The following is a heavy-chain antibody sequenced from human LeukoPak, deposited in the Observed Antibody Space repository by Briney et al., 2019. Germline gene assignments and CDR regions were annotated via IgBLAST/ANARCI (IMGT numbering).Heavy chain of an antibody. CDR1: GGSISSYY. CDR3: ATTQGASGSYWPSYYYYMDV. J-gene: IGHJ6*03. V-gene: IGHV4-59*01. D-gene: IGHD1-26*01. CDR2: IYYSGST. Sequence: PSATLSLTCTVSGGSISSYYWSWIRQPPGKGLEWIGYIYYSGSTNYNPSLKSRVTISVDTSKNQFSLKLSSVTAADTAVYYCATTQGASGSYWPSYYYYMDVWGKGTTVTVSS.